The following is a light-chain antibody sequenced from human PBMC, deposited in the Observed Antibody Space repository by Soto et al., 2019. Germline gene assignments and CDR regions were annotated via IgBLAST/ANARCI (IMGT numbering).Light chain of an antibody. Sequence: QSALTQPASVSGSPGQSITISCTGTSSDVGGYNYVSWYHQHPGKAPKLMIYDVSNRPSGVSNRFSGSKSGNTASLTISGLQAEDEAEYYCSSYSSSSTLVFGGGTQLTVL. J-gene: IGLJ2*01. V-gene: IGLV2-14*01. CDR1: SSDVGGYNY. CDR2: DVS. CDR3: SSYSSSSTLV.